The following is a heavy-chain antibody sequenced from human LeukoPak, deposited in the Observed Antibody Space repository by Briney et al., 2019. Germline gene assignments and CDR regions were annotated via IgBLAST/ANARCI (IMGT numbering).Heavy chain of an antibody. CDR3: ATVFTPINGYGSGSYSFLGSLDP. CDR2: INPNSGGT. CDR1: GYTFTGYY. J-gene: IGHJ5*02. D-gene: IGHD3-10*01. V-gene: IGHV1-2*02. Sequence: ASVKVSCKASGYTFTGYYMHWVRQAPGQGLEWMGWINPNSGGTNYAQKFQGRVTMTRDTSISTAYMELSSLRSEDTAWYYCATVFTPINGYGSGSYSFLGSLDPWGQGTLVTVSS.